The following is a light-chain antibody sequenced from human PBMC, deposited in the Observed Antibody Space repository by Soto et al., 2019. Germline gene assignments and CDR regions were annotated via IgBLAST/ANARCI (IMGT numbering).Light chain of an antibody. J-gene: IGKJ1*01. CDR3: QQYNNWPPWT. CDR2: GAS. V-gene: IGKV3D-15*01. Sequence: EIVLTQSPVTLSSSPGETATLCCXXSQSVSSRSLAGSQQKPGQAPRLLTYGASSRATGIPDRFSGSGSGTEFTLTISSLQSEDFAVYYCQQYNNWPPWTFGQGTRGIS. CDR1: QSVSSR.